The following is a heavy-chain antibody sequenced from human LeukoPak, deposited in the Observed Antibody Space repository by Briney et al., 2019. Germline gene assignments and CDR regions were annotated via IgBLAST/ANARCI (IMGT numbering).Heavy chain of an antibody. J-gene: IGHJ4*02. D-gene: IGHD6-13*01. Sequence: GGSLRLSCAASGFTFGTYAMTWVRQAPGKGLEWVSVISGSGASTNYADSVKGRFIISRDNSKNTLYLQMNSLRAEDTAVYYRAKNHYSSSRDYFDYWGQGTLVTVSS. V-gene: IGHV3-23*01. CDR2: ISGSGAST. CDR1: GFTFGTYA. CDR3: AKNHYSSSRDYFDY.